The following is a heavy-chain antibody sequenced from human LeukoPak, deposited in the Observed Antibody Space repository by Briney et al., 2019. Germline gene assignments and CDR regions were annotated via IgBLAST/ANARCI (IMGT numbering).Heavy chain of an antibody. V-gene: IGHV3-33*06. J-gene: IGHJ4*02. CDR1: GFTFSSYG. D-gene: IGHD1-26*01. CDR2: IWYDGSNK. CDR3: AKDGDSGSYYV. Sequence: GGSLRLSCAASGFTFSSYGMHWVRQAPGKGLEWVALIWYDGSNKYYADSVKGRFTISRDNSKNTLYLQMNSLRAEDTAVYYCAKDGDSGSYYVWGQGTLVTVSS.